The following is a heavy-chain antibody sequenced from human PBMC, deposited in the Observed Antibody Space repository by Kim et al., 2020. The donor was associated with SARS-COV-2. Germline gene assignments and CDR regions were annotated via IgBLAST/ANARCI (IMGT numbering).Heavy chain of an antibody. J-gene: IGHJ4*01. Sequence: GGSLRPSCAASGFTFSSYAMHWVRQAPGKGLEWVAVISYDGSNKYYADSVKGRFTISRDNSKNTLYLQMNSLRAEDTAVYYCAKYYYDSSGYYSSAFDY. CDR1: GFTFSSYA. V-gene: IGHV3-30*04. CDR3: AKYYYDSSGYYSSAFDY. D-gene: IGHD3-22*01. CDR2: ISYDGSNK.